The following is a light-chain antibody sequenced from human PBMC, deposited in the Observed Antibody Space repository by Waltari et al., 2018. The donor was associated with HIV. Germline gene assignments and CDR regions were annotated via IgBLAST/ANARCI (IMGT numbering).Light chain of an antibody. CDR1: QDIKNH. CDR3: QQFDVLPPT. J-gene: IGKJ2*01. V-gene: IGKV1-33*01. CDR2: EAR. Sequence: DIQMTQSPSSLSVSVKDSVTISGQASQDIKNHLNWYQQKADEAPKLLVYEARNLEPGVSLSFSRSGSGTFFTLTISRPQPEDIATYYCQQFDVLPPTFGQGTKLEIK.